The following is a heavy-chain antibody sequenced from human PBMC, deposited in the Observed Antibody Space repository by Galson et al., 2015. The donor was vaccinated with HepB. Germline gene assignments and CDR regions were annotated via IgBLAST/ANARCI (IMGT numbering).Heavy chain of an antibody. CDR1: GDCVSSNSAA. V-gene: IGHV6-1*01. CDR2: TYYRSMWYN. J-gene: IGHJ4*02. CDR3: ATRYYDS. Sequence: CAISGDCVSSNSAAWNWIRQSSSRGLEWLGRTYYRSMWYNEYAVSVKSRIDINPDTSKNQFSLRLDSVTPEDTAIYYCATRYYDSWGQGTLVTVSS.